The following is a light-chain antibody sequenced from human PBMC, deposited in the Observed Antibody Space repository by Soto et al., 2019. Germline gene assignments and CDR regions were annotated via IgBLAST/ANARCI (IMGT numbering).Light chain of an antibody. V-gene: IGLV2-14*03. Sequence: QSALTQPASVSGSPGQSITISCTGTSSDVGKYNYVSWYQQHPGKDPKLMMYDVSDRPSGVSNRFSGSKSGNTASLTISGLQAEDEADYYCSSYTTSSTPVVFGGGTKLTVL. CDR3: SSYTTSSTPVV. CDR2: DVS. J-gene: IGLJ2*01. CDR1: SSDVGKYNY.